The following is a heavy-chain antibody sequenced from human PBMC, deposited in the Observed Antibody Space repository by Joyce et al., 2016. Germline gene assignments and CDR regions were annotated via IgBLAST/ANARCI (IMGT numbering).Heavy chain of an antibody. Sequence: EVQLVESGGGLVQPGGSLKLSCAASGFSFSGSAMHWVRQASGTELEWVGRMRSKANSYAIAYAASVKGRFTISIDDSKNTAYLQMDSLGTEDTAVYYCTTTYSSSWYQFDSWGQGTLVIVSS. CDR2: MRSKANSYAI. J-gene: IGHJ4*02. CDR3: TTTYSSSWYQFDS. V-gene: IGHV3-73*02. D-gene: IGHD6-13*01. CDR1: GFSFSGSA.